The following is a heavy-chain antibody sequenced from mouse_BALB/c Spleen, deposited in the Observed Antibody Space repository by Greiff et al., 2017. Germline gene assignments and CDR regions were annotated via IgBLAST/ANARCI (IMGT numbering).Heavy chain of an antibody. CDR3: ARRGANWYFDV. CDR2: IYPGDGDT. CDR1: GYTFTSYW. J-gene: IGHJ1*01. V-gene: IGHV1-87*01. Sequence: QVRLQQSGAELARPGASVKLSCKASGYTFTSYWMQWVKQRPGQGLEWIGAIYPGDGDTRYTQKFKGKATLTADKSSSTAYMQLSSLASEDSAVYYCARRGANWYFDVWGAGTTVTVSS.